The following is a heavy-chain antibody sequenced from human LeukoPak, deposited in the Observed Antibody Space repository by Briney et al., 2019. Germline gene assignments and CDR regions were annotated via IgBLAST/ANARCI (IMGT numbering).Heavy chain of an antibody. CDR2: IKSKADGGTT. D-gene: IGHD1-7*01. V-gene: IGHV3-15*01. CDR1: GFTFSNAW. CDR3: ATKLEWYFDL. J-gene: IGHJ2*01. Sequence: PGGSLRLSCAASGFTFSNAWMSWVRQAPGKGVEWVGRIKSKADGGTTDYAAPVKDRFTISRDDSKNTLYLQMNSLKTEDTAVYYCATKLEWYFDLWGRGTLVTVSS.